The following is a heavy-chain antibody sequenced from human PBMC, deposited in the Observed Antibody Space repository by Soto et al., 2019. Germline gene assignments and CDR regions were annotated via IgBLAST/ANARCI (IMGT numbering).Heavy chain of an antibody. CDR2: IWYDGSNK. CDR1: GFTFSSYG. Sequence: QVQLVESGGGVVQPGRSLRLSCAASGFTFSSYGMHWVRQAPGKGLEWVAVIWYDGSNKYYADSVKSRFTISRDNSKNTLYLQMNSLRAEDTAVYYCARGGVGSGYDSGNGFDYWGQGTLVTVSS. D-gene: IGHD5-12*01. CDR3: ARGGVGSGYDSGNGFDY. J-gene: IGHJ4*02. V-gene: IGHV3-33*01.